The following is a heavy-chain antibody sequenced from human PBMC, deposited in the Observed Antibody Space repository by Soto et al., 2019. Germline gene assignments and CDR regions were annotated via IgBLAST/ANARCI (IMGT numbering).Heavy chain of an antibody. D-gene: IGHD6-13*01. CDR2: ISYDGSNK. CDR1: GFTFSSYG. Sequence: GSLRLSCAASGFTFSSYGMHWVRQAPGKGLEWVAVISYDGSNKYYADSVKGRFTISRDNSKNTLYLQMNSLRAEDTAVYYCAKDLFNSSWYAPYNWFDPWGQGTLVTVSS. J-gene: IGHJ5*02. V-gene: IGHV3-30*18. CDR3: AKDLFNSSWYAPYNWFDP.